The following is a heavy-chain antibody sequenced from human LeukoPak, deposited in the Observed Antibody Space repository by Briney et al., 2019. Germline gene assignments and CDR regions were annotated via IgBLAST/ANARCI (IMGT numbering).Heavy chain of an antibody. CDR2: MWSDGIGK. J-gene: IGHJ3*02. V-gene: IGHV3-33*01. CDR3: TRDAETSGHYDIFDI. Sequence: GGSLRLSCATSGFTFRYYGIHWVRQAPGKGLEWVAVMWSDGIGKYYTDSVKGRFTVSKDTSKNTQYLEMSILRVEDTAVYYCTRDAETSGHYDIFDIWGQGTMVTVSS. CDR1: GFTFRYYG. D-gene: IGHD3-16*01.